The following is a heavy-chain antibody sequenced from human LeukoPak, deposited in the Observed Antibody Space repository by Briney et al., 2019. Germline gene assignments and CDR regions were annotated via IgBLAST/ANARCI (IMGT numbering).Heavy chain of an antibody. V-gene: IGHV3-11*05. D-gene: IGHD3/OR15-3a*01. J-gene: IGHJ4*02. CDR1: GFTFSDYY. Sequence: GGSLRLSCAASGFTFSDYYMSWIRQAPGKGLEWVSYISSSSSYTNYADSVKGRFTISRDNAKNSLYLQMNSLRAEDTAVYYCARDRDELDRSDYWGQGTLVTVSS. CDR3: ARDRDELDRSDY. CDR2: ISSSSSYT.